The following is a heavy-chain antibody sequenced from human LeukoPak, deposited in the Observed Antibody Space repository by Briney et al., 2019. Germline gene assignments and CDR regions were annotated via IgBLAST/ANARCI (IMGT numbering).Heavy chain of an antibody. J-gene: IGHJ4*02. CDR3: AKGLSSSGSWLGFDY. CDR2: ISGSGGST. CDR1: GFTLSSYA. D-gene: IGHD6-25*01. V-gene: IGHV3-23*01. Sequence: SGGSLRLSCVVSGFTLSSYAMSWVRQAPGKGLEWVSSISGSGGSTYYADSVKGRFTISRDNSKNTLYLQMNSLRAEDTAVYYCAKGLSSSGSWLGFDYWGQGTLVTVSS.